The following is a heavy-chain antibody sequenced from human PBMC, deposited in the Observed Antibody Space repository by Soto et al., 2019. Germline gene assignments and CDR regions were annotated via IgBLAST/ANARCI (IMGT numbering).Heavy chain of an antibody. Sequence: GESEKRWGERCGGGVSWYWRRWVRKKPRKGLEWMGRIDPSDSYTNYSPSFQGHVTISADKYISTAYLQWSSLKASDTAMYYCARARVAAAGASRGYYYYGMDVWCQGTTVTVSA. D-gene: IGHD6-13*01. CDR2: IDPSDSYT. V-gene: IGHV5-10-1*01. CDR3: ARARVAAAGASRGYYYYGMDV. CDR1: GGGVSWYW. J-gene: IGHJ6*01.